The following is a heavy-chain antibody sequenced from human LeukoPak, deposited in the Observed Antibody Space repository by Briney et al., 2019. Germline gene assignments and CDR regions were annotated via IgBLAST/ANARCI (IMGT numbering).Heavy chain of an antibody. CDR2: IHYSGST. J-gene: IGHJ4*02. CDR1: GVSISYYY. CDR3: ARVTGYVIEDYFDY. Sequence: NPSETLSLTCTVSGVSISYYYWSWIRQPPGKGLEWIGYIHYSGSTNYNPSLKSRVTISVDTSKNQFSLKLRSVTAADTAVYYCARVTGYVIEDYFDYWGQGTLVTVSS. V-gene: IGHV4-59*01. D-gene: IGHD3-22*01.